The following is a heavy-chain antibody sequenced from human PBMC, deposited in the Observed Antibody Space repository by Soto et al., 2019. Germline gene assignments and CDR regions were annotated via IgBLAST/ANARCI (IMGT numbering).Heavy chain of an antibody. D-gene: IGHD2-15*01. CDR2: SSSSGST. J-gene: IGHJ5*01. Sequence: SETLSLTCTVSGGSISSYYWSWIRQPAGKGLRWIGRSSSSGSTHYNPSLKSRVTLSLDTSKNQFSLKLSSVTAADTAVYYCARIPVDKYMTYWFDPWGQGTLVTVST. CDR3: ARIPVDKYMTYWFDP. CDR1: GGSISSYY. V-gene: IGHV4-4*07.